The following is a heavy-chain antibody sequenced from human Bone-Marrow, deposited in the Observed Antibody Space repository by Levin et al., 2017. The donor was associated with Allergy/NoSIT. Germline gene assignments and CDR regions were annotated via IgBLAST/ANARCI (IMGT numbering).Heavy chain of an antibody. CDR3: ARAMDTSMVDY. CDR2: INPSGGGT. J-gene: IGHJ4*02. Sequence: ASVKVSCKASGYTFRDKFMHWVRQAPGQGLEWMGMINPSGGGTWYAQNFQGRVTLTRDMSTGTVYMEMKSLRSEDTAVYYCARAMDTSMVDYWGQGTLVTVSS. V-gene: IGHV1-46*01. CDR1: GYTFRDKF. D-gene: IGHD5-18*01.